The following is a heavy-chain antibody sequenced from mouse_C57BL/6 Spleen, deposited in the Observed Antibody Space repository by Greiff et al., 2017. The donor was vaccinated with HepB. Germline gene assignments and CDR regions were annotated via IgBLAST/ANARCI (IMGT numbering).Heavy chain of an antibody. D-gene: IGHD1-1*01. V-gene: IGHV1-54*01. CDR3: ASPHYYGSNYFDY. CDR2: INPGSGGT. CDR1: GYAFTNYL. Sequence: VQLQQSGAELVRPGPSVKVSCKASGYAFTNYLIEWVKQRPGQGLEWIGVINPGSGGTNYNEKFKGKATLTADKSSSTAYMQLSSLTSEDSAVYFCASPHYYGSNYFDYWGQGTTLTVSS. J-gene: IGHJ2*01.